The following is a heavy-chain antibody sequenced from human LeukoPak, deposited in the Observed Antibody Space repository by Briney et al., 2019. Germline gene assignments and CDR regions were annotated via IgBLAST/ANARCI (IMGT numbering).Heavy chain of an antibody. D-gene: IGHD4-17*01. CDR1: GYTFTGYY. J-gene: IGHJ4*02. CDR2: INPNSGGT. Sequence: GASVKVSCKASGYTFTGYYMHWVRKAPGQGLERMGWINPNSGGTNYAQKFQGRVTMTRDTSISTAYMELSRLRSDDTAVYYCARVNGDFYFDYWGQGTLVTVSS. CDR3: ARVNGDFYFDY. V-gene: IGHV1-2*02.